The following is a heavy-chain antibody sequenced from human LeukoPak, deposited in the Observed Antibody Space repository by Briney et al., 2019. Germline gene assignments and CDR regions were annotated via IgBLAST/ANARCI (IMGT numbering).Heavy chain of an antibody. CDR2: INHSGST. J-gene: IGHJ4*02. CDR1: GGSFSGYY. V-gene: IGHV4-34*01. D-gene: IGHD5-18*01. Sequence: SETLSLTCSVYGGSFSGYYWSWIRQPPGKGLEWIGEINHSGSTNYNPSLKSRVTISVDTSKNQFSLKLSSVTAADTAVYYCARWRRGYSYGGFDYWGQGTLVTVSS. CDR3: ARWRRGYSYGGFDY.